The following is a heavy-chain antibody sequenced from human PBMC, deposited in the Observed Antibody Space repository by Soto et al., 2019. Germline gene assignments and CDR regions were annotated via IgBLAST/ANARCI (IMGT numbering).Heavy chain of an antibody. V-gene: IGHV3-33*01. CDR1: GFMFSSHG. Sequence: QVQLVESGGGVVQPGRSLRLSCAASGFMFSSHGMHWIRQAPGKGLEWVAVIWSDGSNKYYADSVKGRFIISRDNSKNTLYLQMNSLRVEDTAVYYCGPDTLDYWGQGTLVTVSS. J-gene: IGHJ4*02. CDR2: IWSDGSNK. CDR3: GPDTLDY.